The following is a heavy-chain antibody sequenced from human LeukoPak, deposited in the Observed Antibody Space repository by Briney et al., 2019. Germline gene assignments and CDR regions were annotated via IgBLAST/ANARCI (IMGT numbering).Heavy chain of an antibody. V-gene: IGHV3-30*04. J-gene: IGHJ4*02. CDR1: GFTFSSYA. CDR3: ARWVTHYDSSGYY. Sequence: GGSLRLSCAASGFTFSSYAMHWVRQAPGKGLEWVAVISDDGRDKYYADSVKGRFTISRDNSKNTLYLQMNSLRVEDTAVYYCARWVTHYDSSGYYWGQGTLVTVSS. D-gene: IGHD3-22*01. CDR2: ISDDGRDK.